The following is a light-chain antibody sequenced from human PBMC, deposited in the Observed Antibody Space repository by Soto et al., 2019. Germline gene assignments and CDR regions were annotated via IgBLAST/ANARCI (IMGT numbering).Light chain of an antibody. V-gene: IGKV2-30*01. Sequence: DVVMTQSPLSLPVTLGQPASISCRSSQSLLYSDGNTYLNWFHQRPGQSPRRLIYKVSIRDSGVPDRFSSAGSGPEFTLSISSVEADDVGISYCTQATGWPRTFGQGTRLDIK. CDR1: QSLLYSDGNTY. J-gene: IGKJ1*01. CDR3: TQATGWPRT. CDR2: KVS.